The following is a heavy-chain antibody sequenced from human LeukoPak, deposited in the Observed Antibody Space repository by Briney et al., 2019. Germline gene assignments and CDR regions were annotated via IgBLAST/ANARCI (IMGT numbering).Heavy chain of an antibody. CDR1: GFIFSSYS. J-gene: IGHJ4*02. CDR2: LSSSSTYI. CDR3: VAINPDIVVVPAAASPPYFDY. Sequence: PGGSLRLSCAASGFIFSSYSMNWVRQAPGRGLEWVSSLSSSSTYIYYADSVKGRFTISRDNSKNTLYLQMNSLRAEDTAVYYCVAINPDIVVVPAAASPPYFDYWGQGTLVTVSS. V-gene: IGHV3-21*04. D-gene: IGHD2-2*01.